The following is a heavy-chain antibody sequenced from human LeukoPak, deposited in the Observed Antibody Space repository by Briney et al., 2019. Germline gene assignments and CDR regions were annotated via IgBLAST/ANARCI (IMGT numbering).Heavy chain of an antibody. Sequence: PSETLSLTCTASGGSISSSSYYWGWIRQPPGKGLEWIGNIYYSGSTYYNPSLKSRITMSVDTSKNQFSLKLSSVTAADTAVYYCARHSGTYYADFDYWGQGTLVTVSS. V-gene: IGHV4-39*01. CDR2: IYYSGST. J-gene: IGHJ4*02. D-gene: IGHD1-26*01. CDR3: ARHSGTYYADFDY. CDR1: GGSISSSSYY.